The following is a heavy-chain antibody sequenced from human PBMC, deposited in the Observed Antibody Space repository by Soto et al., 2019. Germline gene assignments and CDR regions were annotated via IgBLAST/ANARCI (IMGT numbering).Heavy chain of an antibody. V-gene: IGHV1-2*04. D-gene: IGHD4-17*01. Sequence: ASVKVSCKASGYTFTGYFMHWVRQAPGQGLEWMGWINPNSGGTNYAQKFQGWVTMTRDTSLSTAYMELTTLTSDDTAVYYCARDLKTTVTKNYYYYGVDVWGQGTTVTVSS. CDR3: ARDLKTTVTKNYYYYGVDV. CDR2: INPNSGGT. CDR1: GYTFTGYF. J-gene: IGHJ6*02.